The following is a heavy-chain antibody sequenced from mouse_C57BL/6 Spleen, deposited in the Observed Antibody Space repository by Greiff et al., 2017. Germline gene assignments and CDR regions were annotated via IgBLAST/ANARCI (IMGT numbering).Heavy chain of an antibody. CDR2: IDPETGGT. D-gene: IGHD2-5*01. Sequence: SGAELVRPGASVTLSCKASGYTFTDYEMHWVKQTPVHGLEWIGAIDPETGGTAYNQKFKGKAILTADKSSSTAYMELRSLTSEDSAVYYCTNSKGDYYAMDYWGQGTSVTVSS. J-gene: IGHJ4*01. CDR1: GYTFTDYE. V-gene: IGHV1-15*01. CDR3: TNSKGDYYAMDY.